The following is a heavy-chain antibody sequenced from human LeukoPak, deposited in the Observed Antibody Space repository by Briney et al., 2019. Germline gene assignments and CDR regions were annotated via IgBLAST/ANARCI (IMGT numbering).Heavy chain of an antibody. CDR1: GVSISSYY. V-gene: IGHV4-4*07. Sequence: PSETLSLTCTVSGVSISSYYWSWIRQPAGKGLEWIGRIYTSGSTNYNPSLKSRVTMSIDTSKNQFSLKLSSVAAADTPVYYCVTDYVEIVVAGTGYYYYYYMDVWGKGTTVTVSS. CDR2: IYTSGST. J-gene: IGHJ6*03. CDR3: VTDYVEIVVAGTGYYYYYYMDV. D-gene: IGHD6-19*01.